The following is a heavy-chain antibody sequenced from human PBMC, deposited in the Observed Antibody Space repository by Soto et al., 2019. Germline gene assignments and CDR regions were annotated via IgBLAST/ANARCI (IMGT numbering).Heavy chain of an antibody. J-gene: IGHJ3*02. CDR1: GGTFNTYT. D-gene: IGHD3-10*01. CDR2: ITPILGIA. CDR3: AGEGFGEFQDAFDI. V-gene: IGHV1-69*04. Sequence: GASVKISSEASGGTFNTYTISWVRQAPGQGLEWKGRITPILGIANYAQKFQGRVTITADKSTSKAYMELSSLRSEDTAVYYCAGEGFGEFQDAFDIWGQGTMVTDS.